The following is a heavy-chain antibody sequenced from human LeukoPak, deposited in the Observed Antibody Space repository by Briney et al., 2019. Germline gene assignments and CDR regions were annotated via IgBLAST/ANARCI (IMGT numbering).Heavy chain of an antibody. CDR2: INHSGST. V-gene: IGHV4-34*01. CDR3: ARARWYCTNGVCYRSWFDP. J-gene: IGHJ5*02. CDR1: GGSFSGYY. D-gene: IGHD2-8*01. Sequence: SETLSLTCAAYGGSFSGYYWSWIRQPPGKGLEWIGEINHSGSTNYNPSLKSRVTISVDTSKNQFSLKLSSVTAADTAVYYCARARWYCTNGVCYRSWFDPWGQGTLVTVSS.